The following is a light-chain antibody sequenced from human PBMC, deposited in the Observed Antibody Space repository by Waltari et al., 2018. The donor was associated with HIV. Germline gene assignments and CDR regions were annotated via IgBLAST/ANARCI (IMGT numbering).Light chain of an antibody. J-gene: IGLJ3*02. CDR1: SGSVSTSYY. CDR2: STT. V-gene: IGLV8-61*01. Sequence: QTVVTQEPSFSVSPGGTVTLTCGLSSGSVSTSYYPSWYQQTPGQPPRTPIYSTTTRSSGVPDRFSGSILGNKAALTITGAQADDESDYYCVLYMGSGIWVFGGGTKLTVL. CDR3: VLYMGSGIWV.